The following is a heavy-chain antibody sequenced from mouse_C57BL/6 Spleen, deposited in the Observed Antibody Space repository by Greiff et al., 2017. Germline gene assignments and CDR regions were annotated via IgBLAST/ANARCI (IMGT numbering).Heavy chain of an antibody. CDR2: IDPSDSET. V-gene: IGHV1-52*01. Sequence: QVHVKQPGAELVRPGSSVKLSCKASGYTFTSYWMHWVKQRPIQGLEWIGNIDPSDSETHYNQKFKDKATLTVDKSSSTAYMQLSSLTSEDSAVYYCARGGYDGFDYWGQGTTLTVSS. D-gene: IGHD2-3*01. CDR3: ARGGYDGFDY. J-gene: IGHJ2*01. CDR1: GYTFTSYW.